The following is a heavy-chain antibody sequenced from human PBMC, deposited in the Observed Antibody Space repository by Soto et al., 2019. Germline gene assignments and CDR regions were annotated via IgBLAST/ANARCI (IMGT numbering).Heavy chain of an antibody. CDR2: INAGNGNT. CDR1: GYTFTSYA. D-gene: IGHD3-22*01. J-gene: IGHJ4*02. Sequence: QVQLVQSGAEVKKPGASVKVSCKASGYTFTSYAMHWVHQAPGQRLEWMGWINAGNGNTKYSQKFQGRVTITRDTSASTAYMELSSLRSEDTAVYYCARVPLVVVNPFDYWGQGTLVTVSS. V-gene: IGHV1-3*01. CDR3: ARVPLVVVNPFDY.